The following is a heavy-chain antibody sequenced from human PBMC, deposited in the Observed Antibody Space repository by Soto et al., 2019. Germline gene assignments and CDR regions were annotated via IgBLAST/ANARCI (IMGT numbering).Heavy chain of an antibody. CDR2: IIPIFGTA. Sequence: QVQLVQSGAEVKKPGSSVKVSCKASGGTFSSYAISWVRQAPGQGLEWMGGIIPIFGTANYAQKFQGRVTIPADESTSTAYMELSSLRSEDTAVYYCARAIIAARRDYYYGMDVWGQGTTVTVSS. J-gene: IGHJ6*02. D-gene: IGHD6-6*01. CDR3: ARAIIAARRDYYYGMDV. CDR1: GGTFSSYA. V-gene: IGHV1-69*12.